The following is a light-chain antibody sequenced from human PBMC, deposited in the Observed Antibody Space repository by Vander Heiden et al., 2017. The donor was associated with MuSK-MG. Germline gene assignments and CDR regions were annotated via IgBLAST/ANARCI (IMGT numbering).Light chain of an antibody. J-gene: IGKJ1*01. CDR2: AAS. V-gene: IGKV1-39*01. CDR3: LQSDSTPWT. CDR1: QSISSY. Sequence: DIQMTQSPSSLSASVGDRVTITCRASQSISSYLNWYQQKPGKAPKLLIYAASSLQSGVPSRFSGSGSGTDFTLTISSLQPEDFATYYCLQSDSTPWTFGPGTKVEIK.